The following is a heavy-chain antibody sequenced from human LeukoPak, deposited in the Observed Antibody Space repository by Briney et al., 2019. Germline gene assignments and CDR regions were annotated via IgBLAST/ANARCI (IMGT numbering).Heavy chain of an antibody. J-gene: IGHJ4*02. D-gene: IGHD1-7*01. CDR2: IYYSGST. Sequence: SETLSLTCSVSGVSISSSSYYWGWIRQPPGKGLEWIGYIYYSGSTNYNPSLKSRVTISVDTSKNQFSLKLSSVTAADTAVYYCAGGNWNYPWYFDYWGQGTLVTVSS. CDR3: AGGNWNYPWYFDY. V-gene: IGHV4-61*05. CDR1: GVSISSSSYY.